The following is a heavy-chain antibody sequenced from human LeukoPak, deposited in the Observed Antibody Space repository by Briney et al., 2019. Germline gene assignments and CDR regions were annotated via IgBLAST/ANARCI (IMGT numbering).Heavy chain of an antibody. CDR2: INPSSGST. Sequence: GASVKVSCKASGYTFTIYYMHWVRQAPGQGLEWMGIINPSSGSTSYAQKFQGRVTMTRDTSTSTVYMELSSLRSEDTAVYYCARDWYYDSSGYCFDDWGQGTLVTVAS. D-gene: IGHD3-22*01. V-gene: IGHV1-46*01. CDR3: ARDWYYDSSGYCFDD. J-gene: IGHJ4*02. CDR1: GYTFTIYY.